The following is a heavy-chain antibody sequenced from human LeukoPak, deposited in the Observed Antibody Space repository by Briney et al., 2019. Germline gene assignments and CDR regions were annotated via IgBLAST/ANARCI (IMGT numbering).Heavy chain of an antibody. CDR2: IYHSGST. CDR3: ARSPPLYSSSWQYFDY. V-gene: IGHV4-4*02. J-gene: IGHJ4*02. Sequence: PSGTLSLTCAVSGGSISSSNWWSWVRQPPGKGLEWIGEIYHSGSTNYNPSLKSRVTISVDTSKNQFSLKLSSVTAADTAVYYCARSPPLYSSSWQYFDYWGQGTLVTVSS. D-gene: IGHD6-13*01. CDR1: GGSISSSNW.